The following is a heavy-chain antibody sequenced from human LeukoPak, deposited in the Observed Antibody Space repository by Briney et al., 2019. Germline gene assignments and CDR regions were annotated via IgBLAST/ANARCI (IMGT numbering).Heavy chain of an antibody. CDR1: GYTFTNYY. D-gene: IGHD3-10*01. J-gene: IGHJ3*02. CDR2: INPSGGGT. V-gene: IGHV1-46*01. CDR3: ARNLWFGESSDAFDM. Sequence: ASVKVSCKASGYTFTNYYMHWVRQAPGQGLEWMGIINPSGGGTSYAQKFQGRLTMTRDTSISTAYMDMSSLRSDDTAVYYCARNLWFGESSDAFDMWGQGTMVTVSS.